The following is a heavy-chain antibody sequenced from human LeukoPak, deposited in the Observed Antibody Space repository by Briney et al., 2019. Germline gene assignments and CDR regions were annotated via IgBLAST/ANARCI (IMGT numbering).Heavy chain of an antibody. CDR2: VYYTGRT. V-gene: IGHV4-59*01. Sequence: SETLPLTCTVSGGPISSYYWSWIRQPPGKGLEWIEHVYYTGRTNYNPSLNSRVTMSIDTSKNQFCLRLSSVTAADTAVYYCARVVGFYDSSAFDLWGQGTLVTVSS. CDR3: ARVVGFYDSSAFDL. CDR1: GGPISSYY. J-gene: IGHJ5*02. D-gene: IGHD3-22*01.